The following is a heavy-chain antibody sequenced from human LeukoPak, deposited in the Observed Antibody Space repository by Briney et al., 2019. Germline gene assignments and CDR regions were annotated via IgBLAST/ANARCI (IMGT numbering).Heavy chain of an antibody. D-gene: IGHD1-26*01. CDR2: IRYDGSNK. J-gene: IGHJ4*02. CDR3: ARDISGSYSFDY. V-gene: IGHV3-30*02. Sequence: GGSLRLSCAASGFTFSSYGMHWVRQAPGKGLEWVAFIRYDGSNKYYADSVKGRFTISRDNSKNTLYLQMNSLRAEDTAVYYCARDISGSYSFDYWGQGTLVTVSS. CDR1: GFTFSSYG.